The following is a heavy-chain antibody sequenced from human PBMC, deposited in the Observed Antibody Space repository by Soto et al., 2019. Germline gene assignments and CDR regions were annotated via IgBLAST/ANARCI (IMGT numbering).Heavy chain of an antibody. CDR2: ISPYTGDT. CDR3: ARGGRSSEAFAI. V-gene: IGHV1-18*01. J-gene: IGHJ3*02. D-gene: IGHD6-6*01. Sequence: VQLAQSGAEVREPGASVKVSCQASGYSFTSYGISWVRQAPGQGLDWIGWISPYTGDTNYAQKFRGRVTMTTDTSTTTAYRDLRSLTSDDTAVYYCARGGRSSEAFAIWVRGRMVTVSS. CDR1: GYSFTSYG.